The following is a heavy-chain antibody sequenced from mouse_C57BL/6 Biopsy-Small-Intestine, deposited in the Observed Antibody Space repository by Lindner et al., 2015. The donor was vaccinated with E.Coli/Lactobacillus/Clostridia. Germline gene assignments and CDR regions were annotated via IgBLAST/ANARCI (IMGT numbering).Heavy chain of an antibody. V-gene: IGHV1-55*01. CDR1: GYTFTRYG. Sequence: SVKVSCKASGYTFTRYGITWVRQAPGQGLEWMGWISVYNGNTNYAQKLQGRVTMTTDTSARIAYMELISLRSEDTAVYYCVREEYRYFDWENTSDTWGQGTMVTVSS. CDR3: VREEYRYFDWENTSDT. D-gene: IGHD4-1*01. CDR2: ISVYNGNT. J-gene: IGHJ3*01.